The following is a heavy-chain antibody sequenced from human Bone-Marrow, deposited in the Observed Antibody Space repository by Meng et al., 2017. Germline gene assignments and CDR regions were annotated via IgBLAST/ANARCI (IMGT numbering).Heavy chain of an antibody. Sequence: QVQLVQSGAEVKKPGSSVKVSCKASGGTFSSYAISWVRQAPGQGLEWMGGIIPIFGTANYARKFQGRVTITTDESTSTAYMELSSLRSEDTAVYYCARVYEYSSSWYQRWFDPWGQGTLVTVSS. V-gene: IGHV1-69*05. CDR3: ARVYEYSSSWYQRWFDP. CDR1: GGTFSSYA. J-gene: IGHJ5*02. CDR2: IIPIFGTA. D-gene: IGHD6-13*01.